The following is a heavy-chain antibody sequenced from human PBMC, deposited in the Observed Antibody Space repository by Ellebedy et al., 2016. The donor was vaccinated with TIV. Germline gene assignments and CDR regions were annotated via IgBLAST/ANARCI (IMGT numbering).Heavy chain of an antibody. CDR1: GGSISSSSYY. CDR3: ARGVGWNYVFGWFDP. D-gene: IGHD1-7*01. Sequence: SETLSLXXTVSGGSISSSSYYWGWIRQPPGKGLEWIGSIYYSGSTYYNPSLKSRVTISVDTSKNQFSLKLSSVTAADTAVYYCARGVGWNYVFGWFDPWGQGTLVTVSS. J-gene: IGHJ5*02. V-gene: IGHV4-39*07. CDR2: IYYSGST.